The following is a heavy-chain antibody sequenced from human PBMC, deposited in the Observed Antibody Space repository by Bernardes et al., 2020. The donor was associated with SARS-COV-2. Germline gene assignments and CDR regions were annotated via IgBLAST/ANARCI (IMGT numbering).Heavy chain of an antibody. Sequence: ASVKVSCKASGYTFSHYYVQWVRQPPGQGLEWMGIINPSDGSTRYAQKFQGRVTLTRDTSTSTAYMELSSLRSEDTALYYCARAPSDYYGMDVWGQGTTVTVSS. CDR3: ARAPSDYYGMDV. V-gene: IGHV1-46*01. CDR1: GYTFSHYY. J-gene: IGHJ6*02. CDR2: INPSDGST.